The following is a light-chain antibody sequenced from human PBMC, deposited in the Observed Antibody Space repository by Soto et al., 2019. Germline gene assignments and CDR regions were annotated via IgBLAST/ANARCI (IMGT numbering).Light chain of an antibody. V-gene: IGKV2-28*01. CDR1: QSLVYSNGYNY. CDR3: MQALQTPYT. CDR2: LGS. J-gene: IGKJ2*01. Sequence: DVVMTQSPLSLPVTPGEPASISCRSSQSLVYSNGYNYLDWYLQKPGQSPQLLIYLGSSRASGVPDRFSGSGSGTDFTLKISRVEADDVGVYYCMQALQTPYTFGQGTKLEIK.